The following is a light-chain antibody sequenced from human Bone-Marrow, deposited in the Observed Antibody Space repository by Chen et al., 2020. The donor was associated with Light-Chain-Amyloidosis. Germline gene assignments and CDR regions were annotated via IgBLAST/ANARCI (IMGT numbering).Light chain of an antibody. J-gene: IGLJ3*02. CDR3: SSYTSSSTPNWV. CDR1: SSDVGGYNY. CDR2: EVS. V-gene: IGLV2-14*01. Sequence: QSALTQPASVSGSPGQSITISCTGTSSDVGGYNYVSWYQQHPGNAPKLMIYEVSNRPSGVSNRFSGSKSGNTASLTISGLQAEDEADYYCSSYTSSSTPNWVFGGGTKLTVL.